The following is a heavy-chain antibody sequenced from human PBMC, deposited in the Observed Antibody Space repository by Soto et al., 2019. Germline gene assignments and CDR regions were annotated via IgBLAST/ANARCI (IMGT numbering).Heavy chain of an antibody. D-gene: IGHD3-3*01. CDR1: GFTFSGYY. V-gene: IGHV3-11*01. CDR2: FSSSGYTI. Sequence: QVQLVESGGGLVKPGGALRLSCEASGFTFSGYYMTWIRQAPGNGLEWISYFSSSGYTIRYADSVEGRFTVSRDDAKKTLYLQMHSLSAEDTAVYYCATGRGGRSEDWVQGTLVTVSS. J-gene: IGHJ4*02. CDR3: ATGRGGRSED.